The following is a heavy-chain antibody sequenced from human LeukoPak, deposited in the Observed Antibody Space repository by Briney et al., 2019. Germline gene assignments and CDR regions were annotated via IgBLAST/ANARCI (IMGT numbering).Heavy chain of an antibody. CDR1: GYTFTGYY. CDR2: INPNSGGT. J-gene: IGHJ4*02. CDR3: ARGDTMIVVPRFDY. Sequence: ASVKVSCKASGYTFTGYYMHWVRQAPGQGLEWMGWINPNSGGTNYAQKFQGRVTMTRDTSISTAYMELSRLRSDDTAVYYCARGDTMIVVPRFDYWGQGTLVTVSS. V-gene: IGHV1-2*02. D-gene: IGHD3-22*01.